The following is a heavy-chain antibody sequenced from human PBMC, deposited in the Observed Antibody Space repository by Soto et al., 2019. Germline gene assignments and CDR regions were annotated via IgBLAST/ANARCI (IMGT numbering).Heavy chain of an antibody. CDR2: ISYDGSNK. D-gene: IGHD3-22*01. CDR1: GFTFSSYA. J-gene: IGHJ6*02. Sequence: GGSLRLSCAASGFTFSSYAMHWVRQAPGKGLEWVAVISYDGSNKYYVDSVKGRFTISRDNSKNTQNLQLNSQRAEDTAVYYWARDNAEMYYYDSSGYYQYYYYGMDVWGQGTTVTVSS. CDR3: ARDNAEMYYYDSSGYYQYYYYGMDV. V-gene: IGHV3-30-3*01.